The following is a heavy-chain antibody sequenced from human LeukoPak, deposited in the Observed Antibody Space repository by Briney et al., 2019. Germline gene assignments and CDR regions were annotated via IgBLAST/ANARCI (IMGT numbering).Heavy chain of an antibody. V-gene: IGHV3-74*01. CDR1: GFTFSTHW. J-gene: IGHJ4*02. CDR2: INSDGSRT. D-gene: IGHD6-19*01. Sequence: GGSLRLSCAASGFTFSTHWMHWVRHVPGKGLVWVSRINSDGSRTNYADSVKGRFTISRDNADNTLYLQMNSVQAEDTAVYYCARGPEVAGRFLVGDYWGQGTLVTVSS. CDR3: ARGPEVAGRFLVGDY.